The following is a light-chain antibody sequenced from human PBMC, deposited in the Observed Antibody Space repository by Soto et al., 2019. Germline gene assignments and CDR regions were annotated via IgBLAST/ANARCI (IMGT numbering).Light chain of an antibody. V-gene: IGKV1-5*03. CDR2: KAS. Sequence: DIQMTQSPSTLSASVGDRVTITCRASQSISSWLAWYQQKPGKAPKLLIYKASSLESGVPSRFSGSGSVTEFTLTISSLQPDDFATYYCQQYNSDSWTFGQGTKVEIK. CDR3: QQYNSDSWT. J-gene: IGKJ1*01. CDR1: QSISSW.